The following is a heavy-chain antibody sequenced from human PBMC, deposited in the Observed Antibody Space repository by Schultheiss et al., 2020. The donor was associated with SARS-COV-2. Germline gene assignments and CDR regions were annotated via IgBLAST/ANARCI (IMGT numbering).Heavy chain of an antibody. CDR2: IWYDGSNK. CDR1: GFTFSSYA. J-gene: IGHJ4*02. D-gene: IGHD5-18*01. Sequence: GGSLRLSCAASGFTFSSYAVHWVRQAPGKGLEWVAVIWYDGSNKYYADSVKGRFTISRDNSKNTLYLQMKSLRGEDTAVYYCARDIAAMAFYFDYWGQGTLVTVSS. CDR3: ARDIAAMAFYFDY. V-gene: IGHV3-33*08.